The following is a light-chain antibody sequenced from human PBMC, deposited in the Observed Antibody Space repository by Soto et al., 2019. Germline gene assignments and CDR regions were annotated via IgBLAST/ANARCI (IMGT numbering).Light chain of an antibody. V-gene: IGLV1-40*01. CDR3: QSYDSSLSALYV. CDR2: GNS. J-gene: IGLJ1*01. Sequence: QAVVTQPPSVSGAPGQRVTISCTGSSSNIGAGYDVHWSQQLPGTAPKLLIYGNSDRPSGVPDRFSGSKSGTSASLASTGLQAEDEADYYCQSYDSSLSALYVFGTGTKLTVL. CDR1: SSNIGAGYD.